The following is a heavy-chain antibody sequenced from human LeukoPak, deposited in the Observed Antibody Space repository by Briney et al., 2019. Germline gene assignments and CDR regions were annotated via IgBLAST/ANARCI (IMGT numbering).Heavy chain of an antibody. J-gene: IGHJ4*02. D-gene: IGHD2-2*01. CDR3: ARDRYRYCSSTSCHGFDY. V-gene: IGHV1-18*01. CDR2: ICAYNGNT. CDR1: GYTFTSYG. Sequence: ASVKVSCKPSGYTFTSYGISWVRPAPGQGLEWMGWICAYNGNTNYAQKLQGRVTMTTGTSTSTAYMEMRSLRSDDTAVYYCARDRYRYCSSTSCHGFDYWGQGTLVNVSS.